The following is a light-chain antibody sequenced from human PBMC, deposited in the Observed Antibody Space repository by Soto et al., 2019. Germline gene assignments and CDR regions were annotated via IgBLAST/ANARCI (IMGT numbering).Light chain of an antibody. Sequence: DIQMTQSPSSLSASVGDRVTITCRASQSISSYLNWYQQKPGKAPKLLIYAASRLQSGVPSRVSGSGSETDFTLTITSXQPEDFATYYCQQSYSSPPTFGQGTKVDIK. J-gene: IGKJ1*01. CDR1: QSISSY. V-gene: IGKV1-39*01. CDR3: QQSYSSPPT. CDR2: AAS.